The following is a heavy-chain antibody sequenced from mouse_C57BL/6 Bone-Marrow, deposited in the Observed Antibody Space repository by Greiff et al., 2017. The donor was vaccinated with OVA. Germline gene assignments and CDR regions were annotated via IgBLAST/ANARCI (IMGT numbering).Heavy chain of an antibody. Sequence: QVTLKVSGPGILQPSQTLSLTCSFSGFSLSTFGMGVGWIRQPSGKGLEWLAHIWWDDDKYYNPAMKSRLTISKATSKNQVFLKIAHVDTSDTAPYYCARIAPLYSNYPWFAYWGQGTLVTVSA. CDR1: GFSLSTFGMG. CDR2: IWWDDDK. V-gene: IGHV8-8*01. D-gene: IGHD2-5*01. CDR3: ARIAPLYSNYPWFAY. J-gene: IGHJ3*01.